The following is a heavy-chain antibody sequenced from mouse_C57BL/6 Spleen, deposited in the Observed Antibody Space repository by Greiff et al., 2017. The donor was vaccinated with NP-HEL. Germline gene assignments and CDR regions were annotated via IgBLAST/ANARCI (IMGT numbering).Heavy chain of an antibody. CDR1: GFNFKGDC. D-gene: IGHD3-1*01. CDR3: TTWGFAY. V-gene: IGHV14-4*01. Sequence: VQLQQSGAELVRPGASVKLSCTASGFNFKGDCMHWVKQRPEQGLEWIGWIDPENGDTEYASKFQGKATITADTSSTTAYLQLSSLTSEDTAVDYCTTWGFAYWGKGTLVTVAA. CDR2: IDPENGDT. J-gene: IGHJ3*01.